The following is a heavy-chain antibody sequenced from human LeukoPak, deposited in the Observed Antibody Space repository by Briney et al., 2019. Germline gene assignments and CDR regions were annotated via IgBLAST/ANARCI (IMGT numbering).Heavy chain of an antibody. CDR1: GGSFSGYS. D-gene: IGHD3-10*01. V-gene: IGHV4-34*01. J-gene: IGHJ4*02. CDR3: ARGVDYYGV. CDR2: INHSGGT. Sequence: SETLSLTCAVYGGSFSGYSWNWIRQPPVKGLEWIEEINHSGGTNYNPSLKSRVTISVDTSKKQFSLKLSSVTAADTAVYYCARGVDYYGVWGQGTLVTASS.